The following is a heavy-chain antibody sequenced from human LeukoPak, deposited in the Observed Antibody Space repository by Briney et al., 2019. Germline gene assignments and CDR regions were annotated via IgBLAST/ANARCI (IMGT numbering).Heavy chain of an antibody. V-gene: IGHV4-39*01. CDR3: TRQGDGGRAFYY. J-gene: IGHJ4*02. D-gene: IGHD4-23*01. Sequence: YNGNTYYNASLKSRVSISGDTSNNQFSLRLTSVTATDTAVYYCTRQGDGGRAFYYWGQGILVTVSS. CDR2: YNGNT.